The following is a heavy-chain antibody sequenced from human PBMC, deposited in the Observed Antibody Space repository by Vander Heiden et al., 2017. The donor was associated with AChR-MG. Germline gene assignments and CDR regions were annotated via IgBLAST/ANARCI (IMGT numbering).Heavy chain of an antibody. CDR1: GYTFTSYD. Sequence: QVQLVQSGAEVKKPGASVKVSCKASGYTFTSYDINRVRQATGQGLEWMGWMNPNSGNTGYAQKFQGRVTMTRNTSISTAYMELSSLRSEDTAVYYCARPRMVRGYNWFDPWGQGTLVNVSS. CDR3: ARPRMVRGYNWFDP. CDR2: MNPNSGNT. D-gene: IGHD3-10*01. V-gene: IGHV1-8*01. J-gene: IGHJ5*02.